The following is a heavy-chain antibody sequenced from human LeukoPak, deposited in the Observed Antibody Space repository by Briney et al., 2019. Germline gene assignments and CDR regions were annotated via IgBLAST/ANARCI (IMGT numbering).Heavy chain of an antibody. J-gene: IGHJ6*03. CDR1: GFTFSSYS. CDR3: AREGRKSRGVDIVRKKETGYYYYMDV. D-gene: IGHD2-15*01. V-gene: IGHV3-21*01. CDR2: ISTSSSYI. Sequence: GGSLRLSCAASGFTFSSYSMNWVRQAPGKGLEWVSSISTSSSYINYADSVKGRFTISRDNAKKSLYLQMNSLRAEDTAVYYCAREGRKSRGVDIVRKKETGYYYYMDVWGKGTTVTVSS.